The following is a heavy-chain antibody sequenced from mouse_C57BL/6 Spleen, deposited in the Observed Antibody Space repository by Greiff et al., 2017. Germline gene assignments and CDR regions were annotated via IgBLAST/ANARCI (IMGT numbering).Heavy chain of an antibody. Sequence: EVKLMESGPGLVKPSQSLSLTCSVTGYSITSGYYWNWIRQFPGNKLEWMGYISYDGSNNYNPSLKNRISITRDTSKNQFFLKLNSVTTEDTATYYCARERAGTSFDYWGQGTTLTVSS. D-gene: IGHD4-1*01. CDR2: ISYDGSN. CDR1: GYSITSGYY. CDR3: ARERAGTSFDY. J-gene: IGHJ2*01. V-gene: IGHV3-6*01.